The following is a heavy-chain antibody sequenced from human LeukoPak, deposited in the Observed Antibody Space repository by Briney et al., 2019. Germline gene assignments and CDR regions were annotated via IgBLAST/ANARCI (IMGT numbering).Heavy chain of an antibody. V-gene: IGHV1-69*04. CDR2: IIPILGIA. D-gene: IGHD6-6*01. J-gene: IGHJ4*02. CDR3: SREYSSSSWEC. CDR1: GGTFSSYT. Sequence: SVKVSCKASGGTFSSYTISWVRQAPGQGLEWMGRIIPILGIANYAQKFQGRVTITADKSTSTDYMELSSLRSEDTAVYYCSREYSSSSWECWGQGTLVTVSS.